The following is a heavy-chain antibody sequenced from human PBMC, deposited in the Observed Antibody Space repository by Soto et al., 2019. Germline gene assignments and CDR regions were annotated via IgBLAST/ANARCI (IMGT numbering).Heavy chain of an antibody. Sequence: GGSLRLSCAASGFTFTNYGMTWVRQAPGKGLEWVSGIRGSGGSTYYADSVKGRFTISRDISKSMLYLQMNSLRAEDTAVYYWAKISAAELLYFDYWGQGTLVTVSS. J-gene: IGHJ4*02. CDR1: GFTFTNYG. D-gene: IGHD6-13*01. CDR3: AKISAAELLYFDY. V-gene: IGHV3-23*01. CDR2: IRGSGGST.